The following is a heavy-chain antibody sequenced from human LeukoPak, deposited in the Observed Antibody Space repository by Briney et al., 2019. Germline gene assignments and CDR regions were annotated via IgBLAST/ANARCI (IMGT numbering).Heavy chain of an antibody. CDR3: ARAYYYDSSGYLYYFDY. D-gene: IGHD3-22*01. V-gene: IGHV5-51*01. CDR2: IYPGGSDI. CDR1: GYTFTNYW. Sequence: GESLKISCRVSGYTFTNYWIGWVRQMPGKGLEWMGIIYPGGSDIRYSPSFQGQVIISADKSISTVYLQWSSLKASDTAMYYCARAYYYDSSGYLYYFDYWGQGTLVTVSS. J-gene: IGHJ4*02.